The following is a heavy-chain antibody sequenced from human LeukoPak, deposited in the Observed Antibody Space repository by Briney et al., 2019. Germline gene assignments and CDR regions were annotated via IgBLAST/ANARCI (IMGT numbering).Heavy chain of an antibody. CDR1: GYSISSGYY. CDR3: ARVYGVPLAGNWFDP. J-gene: IGHJ5*02. V-gene: IGHV4-38-2*02. D-gene: IGHD1-1*01. Sequence: SETLSLTCTVSGYSISSGYYWGWIRQPPGKGLEWIGSIYHSGSTYYNPSLKSRVTISVDTSKNQFSLKLSSVTAADTAVYYCARVYGVPLAGNWFDPWGQGTLVTVSS. CDR2: IYHSGST.